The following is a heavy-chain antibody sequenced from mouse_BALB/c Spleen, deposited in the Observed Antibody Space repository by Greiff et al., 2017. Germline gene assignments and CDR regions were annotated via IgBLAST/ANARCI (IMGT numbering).Heavy chain of an antibody. CDR1: GYSFTGYF. CDR2: INPYNGDT. D-gene: IGHD2-1*01. J-gene: IGHJ4*01. V-gene: IGHV1-20*02. Sequence: VQLQQSGPELVKPGASVKISCKASGYSFTGYFMNWVMQSHGKSLEWIGRINPYNGDTFYNQKFKGKATLTVDKSSSTAHMELRSLASEDSAVYYCARGGNYGRYAMDYWGQGTSVTVSA. CDR3: ARGGNYGRYAMDY.